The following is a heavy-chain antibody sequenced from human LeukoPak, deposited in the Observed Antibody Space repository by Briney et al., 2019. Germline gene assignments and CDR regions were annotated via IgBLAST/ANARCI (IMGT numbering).Heavy chain of an antibody. V-gene: IGHV1-24*01. CDR2: FDPEDGET. CDR3: ATAQGVVTLNWFDP. J-gene: IGHJ5*02. CDR1: GYTLTELS. D-gene: IGHD3-3*01. Sequence: ASVKVSCKVPGYTLTELSMHWVRQAPGKGLEWMGGFDPEDGETIYAQKFQGRVTMTEDTSTDTAYMELSSLRSEDTAVYYCATAQGVVTLNWFDPWGQGTLVTVSS.